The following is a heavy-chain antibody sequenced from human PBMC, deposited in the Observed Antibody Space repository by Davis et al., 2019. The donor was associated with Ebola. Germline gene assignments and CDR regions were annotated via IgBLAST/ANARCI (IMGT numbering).Heavy chain of an antibody. J-gene: IGHJ4*02. CDR1: GFTFSSYA. CDR2: ISYDGSNK. CDR3: ARDRLAVTWHYFDY. Sequence: GESLKISCAASGFTFSSYAMHWVRQAPGKGLEWVAVISYDGSNKYYADSVKGRFTISRDNSKNTLYLQMNSLRAEDTAVYYCARDRLAVTWHYFDYWGQGTLVTVSS. D-gene: IGHD6-19*01. V-gene: IGHV3-30*04.